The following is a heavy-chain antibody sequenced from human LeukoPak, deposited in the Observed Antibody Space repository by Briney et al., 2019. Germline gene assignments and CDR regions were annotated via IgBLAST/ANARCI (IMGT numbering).Heavy chain of an antibody. CDR2: IYYSGST. CDR1: GGSISSSSYY. Sequence: SETLSLTCTVSGGSISSSSYYWGWNRQPPGKGLEWIGSIYYSGSTYYNPSLKSRVTISVDTSKNQFSLKLSSVTAADTAVYYCARQRPLIVVVVAANWFDPWGQGTLVTVSS. D-gene: IGHD2-15*01. CDR3: ARQRPLIVVVVAANWFDP. V-gene: IGHV4-39*01. J-gene: IGHJ5*02.